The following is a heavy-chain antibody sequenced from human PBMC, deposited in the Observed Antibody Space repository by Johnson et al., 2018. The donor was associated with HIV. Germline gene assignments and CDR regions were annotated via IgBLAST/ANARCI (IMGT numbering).Heavy chain of an antibody. CDR1: GFIFSKYN. CDR3: ARDATPWGGDYVGYTFDL. Sequence: QVQLVESGGGFVQAGGSLRLSCEVSGFIFSKYNMAWIRQAPGKGLECLSYITSSGSSVYYADSVKGRFTISRDNARASLFLRINSLRADDSGVYYCARDATPWGGDYVGYTFDLWGQGTVVTVSS. CDR2: ITSSGSSV. J-gene: IGHJ3*01. D-gene: IGHD4-17*01. V-gene: IGHV3-11*04.